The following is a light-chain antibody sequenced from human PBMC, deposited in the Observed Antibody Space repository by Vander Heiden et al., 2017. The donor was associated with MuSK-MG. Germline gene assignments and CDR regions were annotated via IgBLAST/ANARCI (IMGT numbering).Light chain of an antibody. J-gene: IGKJ1*01. CDR2: GAS. Sequence: EIVLTQSPGTLSLSPGARATLSCRASQSVSSSYLAGDQQKPGQAPRLLIYGASNRATGIQDRFSGSGSGTDFTLTISRLEPEDFAGDDGQQPWTFGQGTKVEIK. CDR1: QSVSSSY. CDR3: QQPWT. V-gene: IGKV3-20*01.